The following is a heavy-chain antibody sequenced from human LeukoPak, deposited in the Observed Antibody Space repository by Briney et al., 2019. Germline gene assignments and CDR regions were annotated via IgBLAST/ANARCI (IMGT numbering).Heavy chain of an antibody. CDR1: GFTFGDYA. D-gene: IGHD3-22*01. Sequence: GGSLRLSCTASGFTFGDYAMSWFRQAPGKGLEWVGFIRSKAYGGTTEYAASVKVRFTISRDDSKSIAYLQMNSLKTEDTAVYYCTRDPLSYYYDSSGYYYYYYYMDVWGKGTTVTVSS. CDR3: TRDPLSYYYDSSGYYYYYYYMDV. V-gene: IGHV3-49*03. J-gene: IGHJ6*03. CDR2: IRSKAYGGTT.